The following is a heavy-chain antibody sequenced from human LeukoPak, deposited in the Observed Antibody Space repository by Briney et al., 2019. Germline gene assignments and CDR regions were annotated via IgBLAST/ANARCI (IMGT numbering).Heavy chain of an antibody. CDR1: GFTFSSYA. Sequence: GGSLRLSCAASGFTFSSYAMHWVRQAPGKGLEWVAVISYDGSNKYYADSVKGRFTISRDNSKNTLYLQMNSLRAEDTAVYYCATDPIPLLEWSTHFDYWGQGTLVTVSS. V-gene: IGHV3-30-3*01. CDR3: ATDPIPLLEWSTHFDY. J-gene: IGHJ4*02. D-gene: IGHD3-3*01. CDR2: ISYDGSNK.